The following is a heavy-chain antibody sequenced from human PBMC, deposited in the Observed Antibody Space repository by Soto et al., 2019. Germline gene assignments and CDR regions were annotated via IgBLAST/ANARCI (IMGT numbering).Heavy chain of an antibody. CDR3: ARVYSNGDRDSRHYFDL. CDR2: IYYSGTT. D-gene: IGHD1-26*01. V-gene: IGHV4-31*03. Sequence: TLSLTCTVSGGSTSSGGFYWSWIRQHPGKDLEWIGYIYYSGTTHYNPSLKSRVTISVDTSRNQFSLKLSSVTAADTAVYYCARVYSNGDRDSRHYFDLWGQGTLVTVSS. J-gene: IGHJ5*02. CDR1: GGSTSSGGFY.